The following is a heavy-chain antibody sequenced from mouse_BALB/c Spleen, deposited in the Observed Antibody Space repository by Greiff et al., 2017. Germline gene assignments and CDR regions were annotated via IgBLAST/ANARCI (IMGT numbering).Heavy chain of an antibody. CDR1: GFTFSSYT. CDR3: ARHYYGSSYDWYFDV. J-gene: IGHJ1*01. Sequence: EVKVVESGGGLVQPGGSLKLSCAASGFTFSSYTMSWVRQTPEKRLEWVAYISNGGGSTYYPDTVKGRFTISRDNAKNTLYLQMSSLKSEDTAMYYCARHYYGSSYDWYFDVWGAGTTVTVSS. V-gene: IGHV5-12-2*01. D-gene: IGHD1-1*01. CDR2: ISNGGGST.